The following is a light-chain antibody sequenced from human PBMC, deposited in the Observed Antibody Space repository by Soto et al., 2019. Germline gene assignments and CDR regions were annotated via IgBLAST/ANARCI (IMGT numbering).Light chain of an antibody. CDR1: SSDVGGYDF. J-gene: IGLJ2*01. Sequence: SRLTQHRSVSGSPGQSVTISCTGTSSDVGGYDFVSWYQQHPGKAPKLMISDVSKRPSGVPDRFSGSKSGNTASLTISGLQAEDEADYYCCSYAGDLALFGGGTKSPS. V-gene: IGLV2-11*01. CDR3: CSYAGDLAL. CDR2: DVS.